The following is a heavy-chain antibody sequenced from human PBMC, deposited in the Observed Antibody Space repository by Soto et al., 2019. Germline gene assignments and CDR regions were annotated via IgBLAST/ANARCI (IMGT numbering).Heavy chain of an antibody. D-gene: IGHD3-3*01. J-gene: IGHJ4*02. CDR1: GYAFTSYG. CDR3: ARVKGSLYDFWSGYGGMFDY. Sequence: GVSVKLCSKASGYAFTSYGISWVRQEPGQGLEWMGWISAYNGNTNYAQKLQGRVTMTTDTSTSTAYMELRSLRSDDTAVYYCARVKGSLYDFWSGYGGMFDYSGQRPQVTLSS. V-gene: IGHV1-18*01. CDR2: ISAYNGNT.